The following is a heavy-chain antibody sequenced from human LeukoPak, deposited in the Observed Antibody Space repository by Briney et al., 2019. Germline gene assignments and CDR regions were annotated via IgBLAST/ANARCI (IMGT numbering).Heavy chain of an antibody. CDR2: ISSSSSYI. CDR1: GFTLSSYN. V-gene: IGHV3-21*01. D-gene: IGHD3-22*01. Sequence: GSLKLSFAASGFTLSSYNMNWVRPAPGKGLEWVSSISSSSSYIYYADSVKGRFTISRDNAKNSLYLQMNSLRAEDTAVYYCASREYDSSGYYSYWGQGTLVTVSS. CDR3: ASREYDSSGYYSY. J-gene: IGHJ4*02.